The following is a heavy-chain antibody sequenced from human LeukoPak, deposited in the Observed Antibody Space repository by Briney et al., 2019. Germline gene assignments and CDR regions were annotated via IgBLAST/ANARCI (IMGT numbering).Heavy chain of an antibody. CDR1: GFTFSDYA. Sequence: GGSLRLSCAASGFTFSDYAMSWVRQAPGKGLEWFSGITDSGGDTYYADYVKGRFTISRDNSKNTLELQMSSLRAEDTAIYYCAKGSASSRPYYFDYWGQGALVTVSS. J-gene: IGHJ4*02. D-gene: IGHD6-19*01. CDR2: ITDSGGDT. CDR3: AKGSASSRPYYFDY. V-gene: IGHV3-23*01.